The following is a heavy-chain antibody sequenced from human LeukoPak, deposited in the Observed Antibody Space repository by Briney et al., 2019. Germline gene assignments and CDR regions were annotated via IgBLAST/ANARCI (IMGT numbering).Heavy chain of an antibody. V-gene: IGHV3-48*02. CDR2: ISSRSGTI. CDR3: ARLRGRWFNDY. D-gene: IGHD3-10*01. Sequence: GGSLRDSCTASGFTLRNHGMNGVRQAPGKGLEWVSYISSRSGTIYYADSVKGRVTISRDNAKNSLYLQMNSLRDKDTAVYYCARLRGRWFNDYWGQGTLVTVSS. J-gene: IGHJ4*02. CDR1: GFTLRNHG.